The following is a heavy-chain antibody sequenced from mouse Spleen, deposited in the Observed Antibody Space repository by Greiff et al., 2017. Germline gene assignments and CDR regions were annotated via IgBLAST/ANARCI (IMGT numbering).Heavy chain of an antibody. D-gene: IGHD1-1*01. CDR3: ARITTVVYFDY. CDR1: GFTFSDYG. Sequence: EVHLVESGGGLVKPGGSLKLSCAASGFTFSDYGMAWVRQAPGKGPEWVAFISNLAYSIYYADTVTGRFTISRENAKNTLYLEMSSLRSEDTAMYYCARITTVVYFDYWGQGTTLTVSS. CDR2: ISNLAYSI. J-gene: IGHJ2*01. V-gene: IGHV5-15*01.